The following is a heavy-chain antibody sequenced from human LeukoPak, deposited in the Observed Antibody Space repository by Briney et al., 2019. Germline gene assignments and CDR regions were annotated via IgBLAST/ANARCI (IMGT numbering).Heavy chain of an antibody. CDR3: ARDISSSWYTAEYFQH. CDR2: ISSSSSTI. V-gene: IGHV3-48*04. J-gene: IGHJ1*01. Sequence: GGSLRLSCAASGFTFSSYSMNWVRQAPGKGLEWVSYISSSSSTIYYADSVKGRFTISRDNAKNSLYLQMNSLRAEDTAVYYCARDISSSWYTAEYFQHWGQGTLVTVSS. D-gene: IGHD6-13*01. CDR1: GFTFSSYS.